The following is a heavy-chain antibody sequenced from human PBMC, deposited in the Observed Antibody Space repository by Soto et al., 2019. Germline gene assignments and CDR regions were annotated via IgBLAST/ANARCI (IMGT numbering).Heavy chain of an antibody. CDR3: AKGQYPLGYLDY. D-gene: IGHD2-2*01. CDR1: GFTFGDYA. Sequence: GGSLRLSCAASGFTFGDYAMHWVRQAPGKGLEWVSGISWNSDSIGYADSVQGRFTISRDNAKNSLYLQLNSLRPEDTALYYCAKGQYPLGYLDYWGQGTLVTVSS. CDR2: ISWNSDSI. J-gene: IGHJ4*02. V-gene: IGHV3-9*01.